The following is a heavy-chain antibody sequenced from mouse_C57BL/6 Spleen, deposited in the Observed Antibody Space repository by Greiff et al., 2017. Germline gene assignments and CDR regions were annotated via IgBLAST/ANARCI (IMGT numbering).Heavy chain of an antibody. CDR2: ISYDGSN. CDR1: GYSITSGYY. J-gene: IGHJ2*01. V-gene: IGHV3-6*01. Sequence: EVKLQESGPGLVKPSQSLSLTCSVTGYSITSGYYWNWIRQFPGNKLEWMGYISYDGSNNYNPSLKNRISITRDTSKNQFFLKLNSVTTEDTATYYCARDNPGFDYWGQGTTLTVSS. CDR3: ARDNPGFDY.